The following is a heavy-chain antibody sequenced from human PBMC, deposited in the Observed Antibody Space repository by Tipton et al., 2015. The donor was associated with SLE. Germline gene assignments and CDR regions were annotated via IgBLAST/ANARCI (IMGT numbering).Heavy chain of an antibody. V-gene: IGHV3-74*03. Sequence: SLRLSCAASGFTFTNSWMHWVRQAPGKGLVWVSRISDGSSTTYADSVRGRFTISRDNAKNTLYLQMNSLRAEDTAVYYCARGPLRSAADMDWGQGTLVTVSS. CDR1: GFTFTNSW. J-gene: IGHJ4*02. CDR2: ISDGSST. CDR3: ARGPLRSAADMD. D-gene: IGHD6-13*01.